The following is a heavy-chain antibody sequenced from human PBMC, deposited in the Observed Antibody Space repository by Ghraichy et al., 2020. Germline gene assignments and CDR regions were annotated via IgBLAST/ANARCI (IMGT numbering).Heavy chain of an antibody. J-gene: IGHJ4*02. Sequence: GGSLRLSCAASGFSFSKYAMTWVRQAPGKGLEWVSAISGSGGSTYYADSVKGQFTISRDNAKDTLYLQMNSLRVDDTAVYYCAKDLYGGNSGGGLDNWGQGTLVTVSS. V-gene: IGHV3-23*01. D-gene: IGHD4-23*01. CDR2: ISGSGGST. CDR3: AKDLYGGNSGGGLDN. CDR1: GFSFSKYA.